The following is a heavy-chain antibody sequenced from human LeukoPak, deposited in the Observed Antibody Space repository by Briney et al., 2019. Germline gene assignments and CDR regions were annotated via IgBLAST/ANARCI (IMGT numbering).Heavy chain of an antibody. Sequence: GGSLRLSCAASGFTFSSYSMNWVRQAPGKGLEWVSAISGSGGSTYYADSVKGRFTISRDNSKNTLYLQMNSLRAEDTAVYYCAKVIGYCSSTSCYGYYYYGMDVWGQGTTVTVSS. CDR1: GFTFSSYS. D-gene: IGHD2-2*01. V-gene: IGHV3-23*01. CDR3: AKVIGYCSSTSCYGYYYYGMDV. J-gene: IGHJ6*02. CDR2: ISGSGGST.